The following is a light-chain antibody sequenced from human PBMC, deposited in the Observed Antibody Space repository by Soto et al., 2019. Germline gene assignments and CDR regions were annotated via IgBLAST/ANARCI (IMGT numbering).Light chain of an antibody. J-gene: IGKJ4*01. CDR2: DAS. CDR3: QQRNTWPLT. Sequence: EIVLTQSPATLSLSPGERATLSCRASQCVSSYLAWYRQKPGQAPRLLIYDASNRATGIPARFSGSGSGTDFTLTISSLEPEDFAVYYCQQRNTWPLTFGGGTKVEIK. CDR1: QCVSSY. V-gene: IGKV3-11*01.